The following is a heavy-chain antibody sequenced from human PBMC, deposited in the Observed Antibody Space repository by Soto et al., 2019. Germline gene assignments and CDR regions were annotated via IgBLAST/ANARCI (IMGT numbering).Heavy chain of an antibody. J-gene: IGHJ4*02. CDR2: IYYSGST. CDR1: GGSISSSSYY. D-gene: IGHD6-19*01. Sequence: SETLSLTCTVSGGSISSSSYYWGWIRQPPGKGLEWIGSIYYSGSTYYNPSLKSRVTISVDTSKNQFSLKLSSVTAADTAVYYCATPRSFWYYFDYWGQGTLVTVSS. V-gene: IGHV4-39*01. CDR3: ATPRSFWYYFDY.